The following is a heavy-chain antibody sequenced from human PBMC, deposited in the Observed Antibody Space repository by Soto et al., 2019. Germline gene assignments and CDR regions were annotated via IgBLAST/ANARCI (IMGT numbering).Heavy chain of an antibody. J-gene: IGHJ5*02. V-gene: IGHV3-23*01. D-gene: IGHD3-3*01. CDR1: GFTFSSYA. CDR2: ISGSGGST. Sequence: EVQLLESGGGLVQPGGSLRLSCAASGFTFSSYAMSWVRQAPGKGLEWVSAISGSGGSTYYADSVKGRFTISRDNSKNPLYLQMNSLSAEDTAVYYCAKRRYYDYLDNWFDPWGQGTLVTVSS. CDR3: AKRRYYDYLDNWFDP.